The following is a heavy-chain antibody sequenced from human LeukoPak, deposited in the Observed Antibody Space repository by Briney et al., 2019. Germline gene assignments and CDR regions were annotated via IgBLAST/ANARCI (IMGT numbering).Heavy chain of an antibody. CDR2: IYPSDSDT. V-gene: IGHV5-51*01. Sequence: GESLKISCKASGYSFSNYWIGWVRQMPGKGLEWMGIIYPSDSDTRYSPSFEGQVTISADKSIDTVYLQWSSLKASDTATYYCARQSRDGSKTRGYYFDSWGQGTLVTVSS. D-gene: IGHD3-10*01. CDR1: GYSFSNYW. CDR3: ARQSRDGSKTRGYYFDS. J-gene: IGHJ4*02.